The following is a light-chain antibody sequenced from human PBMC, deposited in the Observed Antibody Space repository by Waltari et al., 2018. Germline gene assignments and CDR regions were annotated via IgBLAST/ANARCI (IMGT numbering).Light chain of an antibody. V-gene: IGLV2-23*03. J-gene: IGLJ3*02. CDR1: SSDVGSYNL. Sequence: QSALTQPASVSGSPGQSITISCTGTSSDVGSYNLVSWYQQHPGKAPKLMICEGSKRPSWFSNRFSGSKSGNTASLTISGHQAEDEADYYCCSYAGSRTVVVFGGGTKLTVL. CDR2: EGS. CDR3: CSYAGSRTVVV.